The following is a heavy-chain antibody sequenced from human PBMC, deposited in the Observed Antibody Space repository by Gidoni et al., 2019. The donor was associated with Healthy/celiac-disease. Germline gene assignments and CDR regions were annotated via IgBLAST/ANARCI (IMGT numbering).Heavy chain of an antibody. CDR1: GGSISSSSYY. CDR3: ARGCPIARRNWFDP. V-gene: IGHV4-39*01. D-gene: IGHD2-21*01. J-gene: IGHJ5*02. Sequence: QLQLQESGPGLVKPSETLSLTCTVSGGSISSSSYYWGWIRQPPGKGLEWIGSIYYSGSTYYNSSLKSRVTISVDTSKNQFSLKLSSVTAADTAVYYCARGCPIARRNWFDPWGQGTLVTVSS. CDR2: IYYSGST.